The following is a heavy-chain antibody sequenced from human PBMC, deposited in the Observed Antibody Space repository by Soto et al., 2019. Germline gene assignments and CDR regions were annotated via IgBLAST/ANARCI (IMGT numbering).Heavy chain of an antibody. D-gene: IGHD6-13*01. CDR1: GFTFSDYY. J-gene: IGHJ6*02. V-gene: IGHV3-11*06. CDR3: ARSYSSSWYTYYYYYGMDV. CDR2: ISSSSSYT. Sequence: GGSLRLSCAASGFTFSDYYMSWIRQAPGKGLEWVSYISSSSSYTNYADSVKGRFTISRDNAKNSLYLQMNSLRAEDTAVYYCARSYSSSWYTYYYYYGMDVWGQGTTVTAP.